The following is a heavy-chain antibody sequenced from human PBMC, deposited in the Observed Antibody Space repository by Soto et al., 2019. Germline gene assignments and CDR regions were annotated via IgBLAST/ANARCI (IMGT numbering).Heavy chain of an antibody. D-gene: IGHD4-17*01. CDR1: GGSISTYY. J-gene: IGHJ3*02. CDR3: ARAVRALAFDI. Sequence: PSETLSLTCTVSGGSISTYYWSWIRQPPGKGLEWIGYIYYSGSTNYNPSLKSRVTISVDTSKNRFSLKLSSVTAADTAVYYCARAVRALAFDIWGQGTMVTVSS. V-gene: IGHV4-59*01. CDR2: IYYSGST.